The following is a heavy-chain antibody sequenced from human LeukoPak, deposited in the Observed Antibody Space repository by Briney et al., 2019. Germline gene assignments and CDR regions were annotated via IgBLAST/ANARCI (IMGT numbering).Heavy chain of an antibody. V-gene: IGHV4-59*01. CDR1: GGSIHNYH. CDR2: IYYSGSP. J-gene: IGHJ4*02. Sequence: PSETLSLTCSVSGGSIHNYHWSWIRQPPGRGLEWIGYIYYSGSPNYNPSLKSRVTISGDKSKNQFSLNLDSVSAADTAVYYCARGGEVGASLFDYWGQGILVTVSS. CDR3: ARGGEVGASLFDY. D-gene: IGHD1-26*01.